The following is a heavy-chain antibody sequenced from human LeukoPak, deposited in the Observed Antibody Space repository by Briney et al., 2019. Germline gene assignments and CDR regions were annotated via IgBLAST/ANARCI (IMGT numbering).Heavy chain of an antibody. J-gene: IGHJ1*01. D-gene: IGHD6-25*01. CDR3: AKEPTSYSSGWYFHH. CDR1: GFIFSNYG. Sequence: GRSLRLSCAASGFIFSNYGMHWVRQAPGKGLEWVAVISHDGRTEFYADSVKGRFTISRDNSKNTLVLQMFSLRAEDTAVYYCAKEPTSYSSGWYFHHWGQGTLVTVSS. V-gene: IGHV3-30*18. CDR2: ISHDGRTE.